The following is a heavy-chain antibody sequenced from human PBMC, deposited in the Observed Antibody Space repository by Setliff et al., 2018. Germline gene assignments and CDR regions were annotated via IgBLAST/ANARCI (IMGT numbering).Heavy chain of an antibody. CDR1: GESVDTYY. D-gene: IGHD1-1*01. CDR3: RQAVVGRDVFDI. V-gene: IGHV4-34*01. Sequence: SETLSLTCNVDGESVDTYYWSWIRQPPGKGLEWFGEINQRGSGDYNPSFKGRGTISVDTSKKQFSLSLRYVTAADTALYYCRQAVVGRDVFDIWGQGTVVTVSS. J-gene: IGHJ3*02. CDR2: INQRGSG.